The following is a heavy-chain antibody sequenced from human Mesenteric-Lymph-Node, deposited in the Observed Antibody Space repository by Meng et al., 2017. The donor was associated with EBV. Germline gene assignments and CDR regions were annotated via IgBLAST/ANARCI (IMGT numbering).Heavy chain of an antibody. CDR2: ISGSGTKT. Sequence: EVQLLESGGGLVQPGGSLRLSCAASGFTFGTYAMSWVRQAPGRGLEWVSAISGSGTKTYFADSVKGRFTISRDNSKNTLYVQMNSLRAEDTAVYYCAKPREGGWATFDSWGQGTLVTVSS. V-gene: IGHV3-23*01. J-gene: IGHJ4*02. CDR3: AKPREGGWATFDS. D-gene: IGHD3-16*01. CDR1: GFTFGTYA.